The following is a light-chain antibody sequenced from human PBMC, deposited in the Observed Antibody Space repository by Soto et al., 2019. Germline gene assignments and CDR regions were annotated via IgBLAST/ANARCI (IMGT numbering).Light chain of an antibody. CDR2: DAS. Sequence: EIVLTQSPGTLSLSPGERATLSCRASQSVSSSHLAWYQQKPGQPPRLLIYDASYRATGIPERFGGSGSGTDFTLTISRLEPEDFAVYYCQQYVTSSWTFGQGTKVEIK. CDR1: QSVSSSH. CDR3: QQYVTSSWT. V-gene: IGKV3-20*01. J-gene: IGKJ1*01.